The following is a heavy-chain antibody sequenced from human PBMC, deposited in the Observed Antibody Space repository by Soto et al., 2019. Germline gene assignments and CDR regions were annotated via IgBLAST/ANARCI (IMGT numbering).Heavy chain of an antibody. CDR2: IFGGSGGP. CDR3: AKDRHPEYIWAFDS. Sequence: EVQLLESGGQLVQPGGSLRLSCAASGFTFSTYTMSWVRQAPGKGLEWVSGIFGGSGGPKYADSVKGRFTISRDNSKNMLYLQMDSLRDEDTAIYYCAKDRHPEYIWAFDSWGQGTLVTVSS. J-gene: IGHJ4*02. V-gene: IGHV3-23*01. D-gene: IGHD6-6*01. CDR1: GFTFSTYT.